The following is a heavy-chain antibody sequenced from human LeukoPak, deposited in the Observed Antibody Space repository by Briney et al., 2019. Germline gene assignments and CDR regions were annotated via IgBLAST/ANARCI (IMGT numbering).Heavy chain of an antibody. Sequence: GGSLRLSCAASGFTFSTYWMSWVRQAPGKGLEWVANIRKDGSDIHYVDSVKGRFTISRDNAKNSLYLQMNSLRAEDTALYYCAKDGYYGSGSYYINWGQGTLVTVSS. CDR1: GFTFSTYW. D-gene: IGHD3-10*01. J-gene: IGHJ4*02. V-gene: IGHV3-7*03. CDR3: AKDGYYGSGSYYIN. CDR2: IRKDGSDI.